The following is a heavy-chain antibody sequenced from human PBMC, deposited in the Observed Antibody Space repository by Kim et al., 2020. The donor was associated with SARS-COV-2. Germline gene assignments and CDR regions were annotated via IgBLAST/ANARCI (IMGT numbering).Heavy chain of an antibody. D-gene: IGHD3-10*01. CDR2: ISFVTINE. V-gene: IGHV3-30*04. Sequence: GGSLRLSCAASGFLFSSYGFHWVRQAPGKGLEWVAGISFVTINEDYADSVKGRFTISRDDSKSSLHLQMNNLRADDTAIYYCARDPGGREFDNWGQGTLVTVSA. J-gene: IGHJ4*02. CDR1: GFLFSSYG. CDR3: ARDPGGREFDN.